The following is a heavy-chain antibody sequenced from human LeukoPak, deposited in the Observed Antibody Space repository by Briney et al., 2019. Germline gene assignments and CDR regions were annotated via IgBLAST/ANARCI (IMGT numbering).Heavy chain of an antibody. J-gene: IGHJ4*02. CDR2: ISGSGGST. D-gene: IGHD3-10*01. Sequence: PGGSLRLSCAASGFTFNNYAMSWVRQAPGKGLEWVSAISGSGGSTYYADSVKGRLTISRDNSKKTLYLQINSLRAEDTAVYYCAKETTSDFGGAVDYWGQGTLVTVSS. CDR3: AKETTSDFGGAVDY. V-gene: IGHV3-23*01. CDR1: GFTFNNYA.